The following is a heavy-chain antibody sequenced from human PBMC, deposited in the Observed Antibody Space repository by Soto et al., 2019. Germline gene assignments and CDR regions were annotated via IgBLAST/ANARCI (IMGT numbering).Heavy chain of an antibody. CDR1: GFPFSTYE. CDR3: VKGGWLDD. CDR2: ITSSGCPT. J-gene: IGHJ5*02. Sequence: EVQLLESGGGLIQPGGSLRLSCAASGFPFSTYEMTWARQSPGKGLEWVAFITSSGCPTYYADSVMGRFTISRDNSKNTLYLQMDSLRVEDTARYYCVKGGWLDDWGQGTLVTVSS. V-gene: IGHV3-23*01.